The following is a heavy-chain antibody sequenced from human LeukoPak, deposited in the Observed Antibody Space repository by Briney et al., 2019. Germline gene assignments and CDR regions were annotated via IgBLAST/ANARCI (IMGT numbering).Heavy chain of an antibody. CDR3: ARAYYYDSSGDDAFDI. D-gene: IGHD3-22*01. CDR2: IGTSSTTI. J-gene: IGHJ3*02. Sequence: GGSLRLSCAASGFTFSSYTMNWVRQPPGKGLEWISNIGTSSTTIYYADSVKGRFTISRDNAKNSLYLQMNSLRAEDTAVYYCARAYYYDSSGDDAFDIWGQGTMVTVSS. CDR1: GFTFSSYT. V-gene: IGHV3-48*04.